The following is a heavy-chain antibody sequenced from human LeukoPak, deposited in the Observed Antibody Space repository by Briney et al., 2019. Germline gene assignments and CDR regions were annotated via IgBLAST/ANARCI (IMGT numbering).Heavy chain of an antibody. CDR2: IFHNGGT. CDR1: GGSIRTSTYY. CDR3: ASRPQWLVPFYDS. J-gene: IGHJ4*02. V-gene: IGHV4-39*01. Sequence: SETLSLTCSVSGGSIRTSTYYWVWIRQAPGKGLEWIGTIFHNGGTYYSPSLKSRVTISVDTSKNQFSLNLNSVTAADTAVYHCASRPQWLVPFYDSWSQGTLVTVSS. D-gene: IGHD6-19*01.